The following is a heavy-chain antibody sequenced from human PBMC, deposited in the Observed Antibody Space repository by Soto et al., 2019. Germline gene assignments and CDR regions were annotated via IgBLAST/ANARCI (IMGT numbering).Heavy chain of an antibody. V-gene: IGHV1-2*06. CDR2: ISPRNGDT. J-gene: IGHJ4*02. CDR1: GYIFTDYH. Sequence: GASVKVSCKTSGYIFTDYHIHWVRQAPGQGLEWMGRISPRNGDTHYAQRFQGRLAMTRDTSTNSVYMEIKTLRSDDTAFFFCARDKLTSGIDYFDSWGQGTLVTVPQ. CDR3: ARDKLTSGIDYFDS. D-gene: IGHD5-12*01.